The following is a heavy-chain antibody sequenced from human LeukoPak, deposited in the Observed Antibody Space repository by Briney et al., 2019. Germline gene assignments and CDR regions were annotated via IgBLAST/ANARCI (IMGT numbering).Heavy chain of an antibody. CDR3: GYNYAAGAFDY. Sequence: GGSLRLSCVVSGFSLSSQAMTWVRQAPGKGLEWVSAISESGDSTYYADSVKGRFTISRDKSKNTLSLQMNSLRAEDTAVYYCGYNYAAGAFDYWGQGSLVTVSS. V-gene: IGHV3-23*01. CDR1: GFSLSSQA. D-gene: IGHD1-1*01. CDR2: ISESGDST. J-gene: IGHJ4*02.